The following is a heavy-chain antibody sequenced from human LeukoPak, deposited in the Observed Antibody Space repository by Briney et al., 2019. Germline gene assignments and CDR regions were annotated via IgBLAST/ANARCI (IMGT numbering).Heavy chain of an antibody. D-gene: IGHD3-10*01. CDR2: ITWNSGTI. Sequence: GRSLRLSCAASGFTFNDYAMHWVRQAPGKGLEWVSGITWNSGTINYADSVKGRFTISRDNAKNSLYLQMNSLRAEDTAVYYCAKDGIYYGSGSYYPKDYWGQGTLVTVSS. CDR1: GFTFNDYA. CDR3: AKDGIYYGSGSYYPKDY. V-gene: IGHV3-9*01. J-gene: IGHJ4*02.